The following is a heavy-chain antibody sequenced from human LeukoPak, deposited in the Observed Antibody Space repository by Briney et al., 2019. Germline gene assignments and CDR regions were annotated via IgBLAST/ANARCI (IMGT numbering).Heavy chain of an antibody. CDR1: GFTFSSCA. J-gene: IGHJ4*02. D-gene: IGHD1-26*01. CDR2: ISGSGGTT. CDR3: AKGDWDLSHFDY. V-gene: IGHV3-23*01. Sequence: GGSLRLSRAASGFTFSSCAMSWVRQAPGKGLEWVSAISGSGGTTYYADSLKGRFTISRDNSKNTLYLQISSLRADDTAVYYCAKGDWDLSHFDYWGQGALVTVSS.